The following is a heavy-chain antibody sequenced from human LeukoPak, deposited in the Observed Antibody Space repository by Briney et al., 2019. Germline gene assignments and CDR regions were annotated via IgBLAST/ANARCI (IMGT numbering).Heavy chain of an antibody. CDR2: VYSSGNT. Sequence: AETLSLTCTVSDGSISIYYWSWIRQPPGKGLGWIGYVYSSGNTNYSPSLKGRAIISADTSKNQFSLKLTSVTAADTAVYYCVRDRKLTYWGQGILVTVSS. D-gene: IGHD3-9*01. V-gene: IGHV4-4*08. CDR1: DGSISIYY. CDR3: VRDRKLTY. J-gene: IGHJ4*02.